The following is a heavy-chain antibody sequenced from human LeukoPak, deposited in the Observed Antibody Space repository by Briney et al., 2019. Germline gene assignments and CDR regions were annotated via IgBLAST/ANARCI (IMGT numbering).Heavy chain of an antibody. Sequence: PETLSLTCTVSGDSVSIYYWSWIRQPPGKGLEWIGYISYSGSTDYNPSLKSRVTISVDTSKNQFSLKLSSVTAADTAVYYCARGLGLTAVTEHYFDYWGQGTLVTLYS. J-gene: IGHJ4*02. V-gene: IGHV4-59*08. CDR1: GDSVSIYY. CDR3: ARGLGLTAVTEHYFDY. CDR2: ISYSGST. D-gene: IGHD4-17*01.